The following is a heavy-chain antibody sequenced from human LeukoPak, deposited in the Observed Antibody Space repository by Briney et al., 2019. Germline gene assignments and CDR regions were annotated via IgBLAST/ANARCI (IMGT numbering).Heavy chain of an antibody. CDR1: GGSISSYY. V-gene: IGHV4-59*01. J-gene: IGHJ4*02. Sequence: SETLSLTCTVSGGSISSYYWSWIRQPPGKGLEWIGYIYYSGSTNYNPSLKSRVTISVDTSKNQFSLKLSSVTAADTAVYHCAREAGSFDYWGQGTLVTVSS. D-gene: IGHD3-10*01. CDR3: AREAGSFDY. CDR2: IYYSGST.